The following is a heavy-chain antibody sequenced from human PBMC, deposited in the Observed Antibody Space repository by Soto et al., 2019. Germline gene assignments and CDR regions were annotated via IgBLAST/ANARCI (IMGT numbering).Heavy chain of an antibody. V-gene: IGHV3-23*01. Sequence: GGSLRLSCAASGFTFSSYAMSWVRQAPGKGLEWVSAISGSGGSTYYADSVKGRFTISRDNSKNTLYLQMNSLRAEDTAVYYCATTGDGCSGGSCYFTFDYWGQGTLVTVSS. J-gene: IGHJ4*02. CDR1: GFTFSSYA. D-gene: IGHD2-15*01. CDR2: ISGSGGST. CDR3: ATTGDGCSGGSCYFTFDY.